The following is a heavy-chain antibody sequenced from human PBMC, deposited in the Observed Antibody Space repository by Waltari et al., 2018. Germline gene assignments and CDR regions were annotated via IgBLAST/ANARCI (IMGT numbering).Heavy chain of an antibody. CDR2: IYGSGSA. Sequence: QVQLQESGPGLVKPSETLSLTCTVSGGSISYYYWTWIRQPAGSGLERIGRIYGSGSAKYNPSLKGRVAMSVDVSKKRFSLRLASVTAADTAVYYCAGGGDYYGSESYGMDVWGKGTTV. CDR1: GGSISYYY. D-gene: IGHD3-10*01. V-gene: IGHV4-4*07. J-gene: IGHJ6*04. CDR3: AGGGDYYGSESYGMDV.